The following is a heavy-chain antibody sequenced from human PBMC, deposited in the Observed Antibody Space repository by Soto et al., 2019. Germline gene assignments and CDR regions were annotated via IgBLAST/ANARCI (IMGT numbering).Heavy chain of an antibody. Sequence: GGSLRLSCAASGFTFSNYWMHWVRQAPGKGLMWVSRISRDGTSTSYADSVKGRFTISRDNAKNTLYLQMNSLRAEDTAVYYCARDISPTYYDILTGYDWFDPWGQGTLVTVSS. CDR1: GFTFSNYW. CDR3: ARDISPTYYDILTGYDWFDP. V-gene: IGHV3-74*01. D-gene: IGHD3-9*01. J-gene: IGHJ5*02. CDR2: ISRDGTST.